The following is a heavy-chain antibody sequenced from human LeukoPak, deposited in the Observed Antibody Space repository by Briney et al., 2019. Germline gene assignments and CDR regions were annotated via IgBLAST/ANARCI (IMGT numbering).Heavy chain of an antibody. J-gene: IGHJ4*02. D-gene: IGHD2-2*01. CDR3: TRDCSSTNCFVDS. CDR1: GFTFGDYA. CDR2: IRDKAYGGTT. Sequence: PWGSLRLSCTASGFTFGDYAMSWFRQAPGKGLEWVGLIRDKAYGGTTEYAASVKGRFTISRDDSKNIAYLQVNSLKTEDTGVYYCTRDCSSTNCFVDSWGQGTLVTVS. V-gene: IGHV3-49*03.